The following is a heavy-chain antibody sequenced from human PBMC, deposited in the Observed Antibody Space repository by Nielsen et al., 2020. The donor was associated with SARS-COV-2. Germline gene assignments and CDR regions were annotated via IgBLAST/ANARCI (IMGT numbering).Heavy chain of an antibody. V-gene: IGHV4-34*01. CDR1: GGSFSGYY. D-gene: IGHD3-3*01. J-gene: IGHJ5*02. CDR2: INHSGST. CDR3: ARGAQLRFLEWLSPRNWFDP. Sequence: TLSLTCAVYGGSFSGYYWSWIRQPPGKGLKWIGEINHSGSTNYNPSLKSRVTISVDTSKNQFSLKLSSVTAADTAVYYCARGAQLRFLEWLSPRNWFDPWGQGTLVTVSS.